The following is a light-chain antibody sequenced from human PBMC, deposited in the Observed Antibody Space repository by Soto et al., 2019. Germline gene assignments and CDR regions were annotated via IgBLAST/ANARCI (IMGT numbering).Light chain of an antibody. CDR1: SRDVVIYNY. CDR3: SSYTTSGTRV. J-gene: IGLJ1*01. V-gene: IGLV2-14*01. Sequence: QSVLTQPASVSGSPGQSIAISCTGSSRDVVIYNYVSWYQQHPGKVPKLIIYEVTNRPSGVSNRFSDSKSGNTASLTISGLQAEDEAYYYCSSYTTSGTRVFGTGTKFTVL. CDR2: EVT.